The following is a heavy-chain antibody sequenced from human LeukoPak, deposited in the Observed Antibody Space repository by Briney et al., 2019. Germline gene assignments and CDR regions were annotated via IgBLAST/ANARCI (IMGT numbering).Heavy chain of an antibody. CDR2: IYYSGST. V-gene: IGHV4-39*01. Sequence: SETLSLTCTVSSDSIYSSNYYWGWIRQPPGKGLEWIGSIYYSGSTYYNSSLKSRVTISVDTSKNQFSLKLSSLTAADTAVYYCARAAYCGGDCYLFDYWGQGTLVTVSS. D-gene: IGHD2-21*02. J-gene: IGHJ4*02. CDR1: SDSIYSSNYY. CDR3: ARAAYCGGDCYLFDY.